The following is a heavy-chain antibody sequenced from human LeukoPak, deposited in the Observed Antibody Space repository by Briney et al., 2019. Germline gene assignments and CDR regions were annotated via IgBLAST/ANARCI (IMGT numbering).Heavy chain of an antibody. D-gene: IGHD2-21*02. J-gene: IGHJ5*02. V-gene: IGHV1-69*05. CDR1: GGTFSSYA. CDR3: ARDCGGDCPNWFDP. Sequence: GASVKVSCKASGGTFSSYAISWVRQAPGQGLEWMGGIIPIFGTANYAQKFQGRVTITTDESTSTAYMELSSLRSEDTAVYYRARDCGGDCPNWFDPWGQGTLVTVSS. CDR2: IIPIFGTA.